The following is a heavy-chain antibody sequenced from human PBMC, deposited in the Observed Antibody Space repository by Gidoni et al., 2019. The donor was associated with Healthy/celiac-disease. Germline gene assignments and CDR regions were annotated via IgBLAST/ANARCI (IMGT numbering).Heavy chain of an antibody. V-gene: IGHV3-30-3*01. CDR1: GFTFSSYA. D-gene: IGHD3-9*01. Sequence: QVQLVESGGGVVQPGRSLRLSCAASGFTFSSYAMHWVRQAPGKGLEWVAVISYDGSNKYYADSVKGRFTISRVNSKNTLYLQMNSLRAEDTAVYYCARNYDIEEYGGVMDVWGKGTTVTVSS. CDR2: ISYDGSNK. CDR3: ARNYDIEEYGGVMDV. J-gene: IGHJ6*03.